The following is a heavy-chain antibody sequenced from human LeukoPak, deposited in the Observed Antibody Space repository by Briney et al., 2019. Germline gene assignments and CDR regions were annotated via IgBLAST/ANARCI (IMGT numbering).Heavy chain of an antibody. CDR3: AREGLRSIAARRGTRDYMDV. CDR1: GYTFTGYY. J-gene: IGHJ6*03. Sequence: ASVTVSCKASGYTFTGYYMHWVRQAPGQGVEWMGRINPNSGGTNYAQKFQGRVTMTRDTSISTAYMELSRLRSDDTAVYYCAREGLRSIAARRGTRDYMDVWGKGTTVIVSS. V-gene: IGHV1-2*06. CDR2: INPNSGGT. D-gene: IGHD6-6*01.